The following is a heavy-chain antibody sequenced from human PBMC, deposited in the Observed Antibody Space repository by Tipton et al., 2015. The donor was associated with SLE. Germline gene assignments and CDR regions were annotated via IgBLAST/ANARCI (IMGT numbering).Heavy chain of an antibody. CDR3: ARAATQNGDYDY. J-gene: IGHJ4*02. D-gene: IGHD4-17*01. CDR1: GGSISSSSYY. Sequence: TLSLTCTVSGGSISSSSYYWGWIRQPPGKGLEWIGSIYYSGSTYYNPSLKSRVTISVDTSKNQFSLKLSSVTAAGTAVYYCARAATQNGDYDYWGQGTLVTVSS. CDR2: IYYSGST. V-gene: IGHV4-39*07.